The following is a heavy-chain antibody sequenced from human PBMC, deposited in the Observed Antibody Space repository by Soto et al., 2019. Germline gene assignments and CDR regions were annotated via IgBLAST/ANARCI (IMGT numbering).Heavy chain of an antibody. J-gene: IGHJ5*02. CDR1: GGSISSGGYY. Sequence: SETLSLTCTVSGGSISSGGYYWSWIRQHPGKGLEWIGYIYYSGSTYYNLSLKSRVTISVDTSKNQFSLKLSSVTAADTAVYYCARQDYDFWSGSSFRFDPWGQGTLVTVSS. D-gene: IGHD3-3*01. V-gene: IGHV4-31*03. CDR3: ARQDYDFWSGSSFRFDP. CDR2: IYYSGST.